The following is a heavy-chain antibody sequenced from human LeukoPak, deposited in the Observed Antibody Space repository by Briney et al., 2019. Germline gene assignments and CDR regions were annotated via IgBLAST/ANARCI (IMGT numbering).Heavy chain of an antibody. CDR1: GFAFSNYA. Sequence: PGGSLRLSCSASGFAFSNYAMHWVRQAPGKGLEYVSALSNDGGSTYYADSVKGRFTISRDNSRNTLYLQMRSLRAEDTALYYCVKGFTVATTWGQGTLVTVSS. D-gene: IGHD5-24*01. CDR2: LSNDGGST. CDR3: VKGFTVATT. J-gene: IGHJ4*02. V-gene: IGHV3-64D*06.